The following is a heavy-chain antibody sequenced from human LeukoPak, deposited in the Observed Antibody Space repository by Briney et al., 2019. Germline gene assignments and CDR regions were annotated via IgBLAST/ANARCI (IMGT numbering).Heavy chain of an antibody. J-gene: IGHJ4*02. CDR1: GFTFSSYG. CDR2: ISYDGSNK. Sequence: PGGSLRLSCAASGFTFSSYGMHWVRQAPGKGLEWVAVISYDGSNKYYADSVKGRFTISRDNSKNTLYLQMNSLRAEDTAVYYCAKTAVAANYFDYWGQGTLVTVSS. V-gene: IGHV3-30*18. CDR3: AKTAVAANYFDY. D-gene: IGHD6-19*01.